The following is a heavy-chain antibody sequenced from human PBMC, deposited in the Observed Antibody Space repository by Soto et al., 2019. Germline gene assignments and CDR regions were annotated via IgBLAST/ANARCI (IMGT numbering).Heavy chain of an antibody. Sequence: ASVKVSCKASGYTFTSYGISWVRQAPGQGLEWMGWISAYNGNTNYAQKLQGRVTMTRDTSISTAYMELSRLRSDDTAVYYCARGGSLWFGELSAYYYGMDVWG. CDR3: ARGGSLWFGELSAYYYGMDV. V-gene: IGHV1-18*01. D-gene: IGHD3-10*01. CDR1: GYTFTSYG. J-gene: IGHJ6*02. CDR2: ISAYNGNT.